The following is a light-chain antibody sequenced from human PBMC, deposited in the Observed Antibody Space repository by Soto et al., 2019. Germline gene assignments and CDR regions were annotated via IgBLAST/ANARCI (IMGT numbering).Light chain of an antibody. Sequence: QSASVSGSPGQSITISCTGTSSDVGSYNLVSWYQQHPGKAPKLMIYEGSKRPSGVSNRFSGSKSGNTASLTISGLQAEDEADYYCCSYAGSSTVVFGGGTKLTVL. CDR3: CSYAGSSTVV. J-gene: IGLJ2*01. CDR1: SSDVGSYNL. CDR2: EGS. V-gene: IGLV2-23*01.